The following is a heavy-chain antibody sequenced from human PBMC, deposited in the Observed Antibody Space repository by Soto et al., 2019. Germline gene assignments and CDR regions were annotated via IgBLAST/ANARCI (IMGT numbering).Heavy chain of an antibody. CDR3: ATYSGSTGGLDP. CDR2: IGGNGGST. D-gene: IGHD1-26*01. J-gene: IGHJ5*02. V-gene: IGHV3-23*01. Sequence: EVQLLESGGGLVQPGGSLRLSCAASGFTFSSYAMSWVRQAPGKGLEWVSAIGGNGGSTYYADSVKGRFIISRDNSKNTLYLQMNSLRAEDTAVYYCATYSGSTGGLDPWGQGTLVTVSS. CDR1: GFTFSSYA.